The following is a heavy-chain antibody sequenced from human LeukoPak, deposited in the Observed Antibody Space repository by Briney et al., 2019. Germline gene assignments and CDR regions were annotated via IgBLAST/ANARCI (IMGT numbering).Heavy chain of an antibody. CDR1: GY. CDR3: ARGRSGSDY. Sequence: SGTLSLTCAVSGYWGWIRQPPGKGLEWIGSIYHSGSTYYNPSLKSRVAISVDTSKNQFSLKLGSVTAADTAVYYCARGRSGSDYWGQGTLVTVSS. CDR2: IYHSGST. D-gene: IGHD3-22*01. J-gene: IGHJ4*02. V-gene: IGHV4-38-2*01.